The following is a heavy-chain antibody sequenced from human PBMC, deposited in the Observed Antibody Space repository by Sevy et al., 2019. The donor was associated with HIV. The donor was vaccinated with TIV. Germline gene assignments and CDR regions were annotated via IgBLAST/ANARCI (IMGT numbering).Heavy chain of an antibody. V-gene: IGHV3-53*01. CDR3: ARGKHVSDYYGSFDY. CDR2: IWLTGAT. D-gene: IGHD3-3*01. Sequence: GGSLRLSCTVSGVTVSSNFICWVRQAPGKGLEWVSVIWLTGATYYADSVKGRFTISRDNSKNTVYLDMSSLRADDTAVYFCARGKHVSDYYGSFDYWGQGTLVTVSS. CDR1: GVTVSSNF. J-gene: IGHJ4*02.